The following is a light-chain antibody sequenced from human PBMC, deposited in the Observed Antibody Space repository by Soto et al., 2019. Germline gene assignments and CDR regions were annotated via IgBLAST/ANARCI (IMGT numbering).Light chain of an antibody. CDR2: EVS. CDR3: SSYTTVSTVV. V-gene: IGLV2-14*01. J-gene: IGLJ2*01. CDR1: SSDVGVYNY. Sequence: SALIQSASVSGSPGQSITLSCTGTSSDVGVYNYLSWYQQRPGKAPKLLIYEVSNRPSGVSYRFSGSKSGNTASLTISTLQAEDEADYYCSSYTTVSTVVFGGGTKLTVL.